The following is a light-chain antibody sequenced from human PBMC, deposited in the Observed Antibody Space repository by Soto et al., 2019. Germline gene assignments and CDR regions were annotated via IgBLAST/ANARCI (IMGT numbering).Light chain of an antibody. CDR3: QQYYSTPRT. Sequence: DIVMTQSPDSLAVSLGERATINCKSSQSVLYNSNNKNYLAWYQQKPRRPPKLLISWASTRESGVPDRFSGSGSGTDFTLTISSLQAEDVAVYYCQQYYSTPRTFGQGTKVEVK. CDR1: QSVLYNSNNKNY. V-gene: IGKV4-1*01. CDR2: WAS. J-gene: IGKJ1*01.